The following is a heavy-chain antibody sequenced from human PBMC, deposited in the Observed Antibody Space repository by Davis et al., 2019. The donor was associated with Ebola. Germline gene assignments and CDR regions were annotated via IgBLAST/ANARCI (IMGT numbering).Heavy chain of an antibody. CDR1: GFTFSTYS. Sequence: GGSLRLSCAASGFTFSTYSMSWVRQAPGKGLEWVSGMYGGDTHYADSVKGRFTISRDNSKNTLHLQMNSLRVEDTAVYFCAREPTGNYYYFYGMDVWGKGTTVSVSS. J-gene: IGHJ6*04. D-gene: IGHD1-14*01. V-gene: IGHV3-53*01. CDR2: MYGGDT. CDR3: AREPTGNYYYFYGMDV.